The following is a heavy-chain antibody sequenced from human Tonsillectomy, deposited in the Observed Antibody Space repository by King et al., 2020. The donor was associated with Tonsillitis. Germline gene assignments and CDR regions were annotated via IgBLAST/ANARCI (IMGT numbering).Heavy chain of an antibody. CDR3: ASRRFPGIAAAGDAFDI. D-gene: IGHD6-13*01. V-gene: IGHV1-69*01. Sequence: QLVQSGAEVKKPGSSVKVSCKASGDTFKNYAIRWVRQAPGQGLEWMGGIIPMFGTANYAEKFQGRVTITADESTNTAYMELSSLTSEDTAVYFCASRRFPGIAAAGDAFDIWGQGTLVTVSS. J-gene: IGHJ3*02. CDR2: IIPMFGTA. CDR1: GDTFKNYA.